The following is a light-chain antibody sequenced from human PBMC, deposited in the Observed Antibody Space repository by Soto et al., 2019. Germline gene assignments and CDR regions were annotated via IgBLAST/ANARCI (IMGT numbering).Light chain of an antibody. CDR3: QQYYTTPVT. V-gene: IGKV4-1*01. J-gene: IGKJ1*01. Sequence: DIVMTPSPDSLAVSLGERATINCRSSQTVLHGSNYLAWYQQKPGQPPKLLIYWASTRESGVPDRFSGSGSGTDFTLTISSLQAEDVAIYYCQQYYTTPVTFGQGTKVDIK. CDR2: WAS. CDR1: QTVLHGSNY.